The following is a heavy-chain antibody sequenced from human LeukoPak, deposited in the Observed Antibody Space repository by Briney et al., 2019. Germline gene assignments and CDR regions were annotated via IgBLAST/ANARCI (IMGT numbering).Heavy chain of an antibody. CDR1: GFTFTSYA. J-gene: IGHJ3*02. V-gene: IGHV3-23*01. D-gene: IGHD6-13*01. CDR2: ISGSGGSK. CDR3: ARMGVAGTYDAFDI. Sequence: GGSPRLSCAASGFTFTSYAMSWVRQAPGKGLEWVSVISGSGGSKYYADSVKGRFTISRDNSKNTLYLQMNSLRAEDTAVYYCARMGVAGTYDAFDIRGQGTMVTVSS.